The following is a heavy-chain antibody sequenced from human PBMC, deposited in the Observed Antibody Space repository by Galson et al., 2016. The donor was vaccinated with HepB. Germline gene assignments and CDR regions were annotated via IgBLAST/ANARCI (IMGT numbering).Heavy chain of an antibody. CDR2: IKGDGSEE. D-gene: IGHD2-15*01. CDR3: SFTLDY. Sequence: SLRLSCAASGFTFSESWMDWVRQAPGKGLEWVANIKGDGSEENYVDSVKGRFTVSRDNAKNSLFLQMNSLRAEDTAVYYCSFTLDYWGQGILVTVSS. V-gene: IGHV3-7*01. J-gene: IGHJ4*02. CDR1: GFTFSESW.